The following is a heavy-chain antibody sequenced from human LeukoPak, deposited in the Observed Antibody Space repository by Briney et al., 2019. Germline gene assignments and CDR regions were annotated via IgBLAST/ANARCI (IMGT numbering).Heavy chain of an antibody. J-gene: IGHJ4*02. CDR2: IYTSGGT. CDR1: GDSISSYY. CDR3: ARLTRLSTSPDRYYLDY. V-gene: IGHV4-4*09. Sequence: SETLSLTCTVSGDSISSYYWSWIRQPPGKGLEWIGYIYTSGGTNYIPSLKGQVTISIDTSKNQFSLKLSSVTAADSAVYYCARLTRLSTSPDRYYLDYWGQGTLVTVSS. D-gene: IGHD6-6*01.